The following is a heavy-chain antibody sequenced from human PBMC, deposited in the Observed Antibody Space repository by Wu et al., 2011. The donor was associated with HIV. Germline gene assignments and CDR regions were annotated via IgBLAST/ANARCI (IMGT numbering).Heavy chain of an antibody. CDR3: ARDLGHGGNWVYYYGMDV. D-gene: IGHD4-23*01. CDR2: INPSGGST. Sequence: QVQLVQSGAEVKQPGASVKVSCKASGYTFTSYYMHWVRQAPGQGLEWMGIINPSGGSTSYAQKFQGRVTMTRDTSTSTVYMELSSLRSEDTAVYYCARDLGHGGNWVYYYGMDVWGQGTTVTVSS. J-gene: IGHJ6*02. V-gene: IGHV1-46*01. CDR1: GYTFTSYY.